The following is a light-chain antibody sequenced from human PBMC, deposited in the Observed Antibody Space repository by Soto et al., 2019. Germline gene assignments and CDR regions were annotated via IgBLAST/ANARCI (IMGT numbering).Light chain of an antibody. J-gene: IGKJ5*01. V-gene: IGKV1-27*01. CDR2: AAS. Sequence: DIQMTQSPSSLSASVGDRVTITCRASQGISNYLAWYQQKPGKAPKLLIYAASTLQSGVPSRFSGSGSGTAVSITISSLQQEDVSTYYCQKHNSAHLITFGQGTRLEIK. CDR1: QGISNY. CDR3: QKHNSAHLIT.